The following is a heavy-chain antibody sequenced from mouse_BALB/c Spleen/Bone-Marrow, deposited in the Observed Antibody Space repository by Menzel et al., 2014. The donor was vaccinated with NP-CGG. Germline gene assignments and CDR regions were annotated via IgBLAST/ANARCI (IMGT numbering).Heavy chain of an antibody. J-gene: IGHJ1*01. CDR1: GFNIKDTY. CDR3: ARGGTTATWYFDV. Sequence: VQLQQSGAELVKPGASVKLSCTASGFNIKDTYMHWVKQRPEQGLGWIGRIDPANGNTKYDPKFQGKATITADTSSNTAYLQLSSLTSEDTAVYYCARGGTTATWYFDVWGAGTTVTVSS. V-gene: IGHV14-3*02. D-gene: IGHD1-2*01. CDR2: IDPANGNT.